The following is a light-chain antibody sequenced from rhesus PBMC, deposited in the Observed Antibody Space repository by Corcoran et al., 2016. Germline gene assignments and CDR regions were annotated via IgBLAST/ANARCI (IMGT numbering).Light chain of an antibody. CDR1: QSISSW. CDR2: KAS. V-gene: IGKV1-22*01. J-gene: IGKJ2*01. CDR3: QQYSSSPYS. Sequence: DIQMTQSPSSLSASVGDTVTITCRASQSISSWLDWYQQKPGKAPKPLIYKASSLQSGVPSRFRGSGFGTDFTSTFRSLQPEDFGIYYCQQYSSSPYSFGQGTKVEIK.